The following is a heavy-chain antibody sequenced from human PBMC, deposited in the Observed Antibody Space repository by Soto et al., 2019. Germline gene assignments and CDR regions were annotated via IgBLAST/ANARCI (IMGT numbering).Heavy chain of an antibody. CDR3: ARDRGDYDYYYYYGMDV. J-gene: IGHJ6*02. Sequence: ASVKVSCKASGYTFTSYAIHWVRQAPGQRLEWMGWINAGNGNTKYSQKFQGRVTITRDTSASTAYMELSSLRSEDTAVYYCARDRGDYDYYYYYGMDVWGQGTTVTVSS. D-gene: IGHD4-17*01. CDR2: INAGNGNT. CDR1: GYTFTSYA. V-gene: IGHV1-3*01.